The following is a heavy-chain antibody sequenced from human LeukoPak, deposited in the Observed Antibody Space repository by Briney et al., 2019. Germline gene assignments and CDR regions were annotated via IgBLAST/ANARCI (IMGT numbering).Heavy chain of an antibody. Sequence: GGSLRLSCAASGFTLSSYSLTWVRPPPRRGLEWVSGISGSGIDTYYADAVKGRFTISRDNSKKTLYLQMNSLRAEDTALYYCAKTSIHHSGSCTFDSWGQGTLVTVSS. D-gene: IGHD3-10*01. CDR1: GFTLSSYS. J-gene: IGHJ4*02. CDR3: AKTSIHHSGSCTFDS. CDR2: ISGSGIDT. V-gene: IGHV3-23*01.